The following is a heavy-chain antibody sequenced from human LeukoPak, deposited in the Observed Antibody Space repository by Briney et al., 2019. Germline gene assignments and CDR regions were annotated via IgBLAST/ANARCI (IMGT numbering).Heavy chain of an antibody. Sequence: KPSETLSLTCAVYGGSFSGYYWSWIRQPPGKGLEWIGEINHSGSTNYNPSLKSRVTISVDTSKNQFSLKLSSVTAADTAMYYCARVEYQLLGRYYYYGLDVWGQGTTVTVSS. CDR1: GGSFSGYY. V-gene: IGHV4-34*01. J-gene: IGHJ6*02. CDR3: ARVEYQLLGRYYYYGLDV. D-gene: IGHD2-2*01. CDR2: INHSGST.